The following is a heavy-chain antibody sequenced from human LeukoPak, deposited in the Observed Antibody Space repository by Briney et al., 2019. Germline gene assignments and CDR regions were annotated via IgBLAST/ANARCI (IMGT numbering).Heavy chain of an antibody. CDR1: GGTFSSYA. Sequence: ASVKVSCKASGGTFSSYAISWVRQAPGQGLERMGRIIPIFGTANYAQKFQGRVTITTDESTSTAYMELSSLRSEDTAVYYCARDAAAATVRDWGQGTLVTVSS. J-gene: IGHJ4*02. CDR2: IIPIFGTA. CDR3: ARDAAAATVRD. V-gene: IGHV1-69*05. D-gene: IGHD6-13*01.